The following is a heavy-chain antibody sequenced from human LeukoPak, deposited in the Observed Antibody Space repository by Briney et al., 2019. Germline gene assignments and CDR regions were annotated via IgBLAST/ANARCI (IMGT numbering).Heavy chain of an antibody. Sequence: PGESLRLSCGASGFSISSHAMSWVRQAPGKGLEWVSAISGSSASTYYADSVKGRFTISRDNSRNTLYLQMTSLRAEDTAVYYCAKLAGWTNFDYWGQGTLVTVSS. CDR2: ISGSSAST. J-gene: IGHJ4*02. V-gene: IGHV3-23*01. CDR1: GFSISSHA. CDR3: AKLAGWTNFDY. D-gene: IGHD6-19*01.